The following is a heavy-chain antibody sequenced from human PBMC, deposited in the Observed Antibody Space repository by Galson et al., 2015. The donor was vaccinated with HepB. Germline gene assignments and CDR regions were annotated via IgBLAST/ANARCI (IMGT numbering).Heavy chain of an antibody. J-gene: IGHJ6*02. CDR1: GFTFDDYA. CDR3: ATGGTNYYDSSGYSDYYGMDV. V-gene: IGHV3-43D*03. D-gene: IGHD3-22*01. Sequence: SLRLSCAASGFTFDDYAMHWVRQAPGKGLEWVSLISWDGGSTYYADSVKGRFTISRDNSKNSLYLQMNSLRAEDTALYYCATGGTNYYDSSGYSDYYGMDVWGQGTTVTVSS. CDR2: ISWDGGST.